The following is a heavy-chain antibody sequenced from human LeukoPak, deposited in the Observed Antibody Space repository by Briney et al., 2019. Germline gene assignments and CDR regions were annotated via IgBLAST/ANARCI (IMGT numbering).Heavy chain of an antibody. V-gene: IGHV4-59*01. CDR1: GDSISSYY. D-gene: IGHD6-13*01. J-gene: IGHJ4*02. Sequence: SETLSLTCTVSGDSISSYYWSWIRQPPGKGLEWIGYIYYSGSTNYNPSLKSRVTISVDTSKNQFSLKLSSVTAADTAVYYCARLARYSSSWYIDYWGQGTLVTVSS. CDR3: ARLARYSSSWYIDY. CDR2: IYYSGST.